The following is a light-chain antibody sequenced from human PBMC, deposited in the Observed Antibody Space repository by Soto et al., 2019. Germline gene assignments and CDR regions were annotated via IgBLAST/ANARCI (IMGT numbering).Light chain of an antibody. CDR1: QSISTW. Sequence: DIQMTQSPSTLSASVGDRVPLTCRARQSISTWLAWYQQKPGKAPKVLIYEASKLESGVPSRFSGSGSGTEFTLTISTLQPDDVATYYCQQYNSYQWTFGQGTKVDI. V-gene: IGKV1-5*01. CDR3: QQYNSYQWT. CDR2: EAS. J-gene: IGKJ1*01.